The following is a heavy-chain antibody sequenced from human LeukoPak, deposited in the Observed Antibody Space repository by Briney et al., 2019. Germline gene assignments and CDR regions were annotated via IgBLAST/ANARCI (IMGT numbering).Heavy chain of an antibody. D-gene: IGHD3-10*01. Sequence: GGSLRLSCVVSGFTLRDYAMNWVRQAPGRGLEWVSVISGGGGSTYYADSVKGRFSISRDNSKNTLYLQMNSLRAEDTAVYYCAKDVELVAWGQGTLVTVSS. CDR2: ISGGGGST. CDR1: GFTLRDYA. V-gene: IGHV3-23*01. CDR3: AKDVELVA. J-gene: IGHJ5*02.